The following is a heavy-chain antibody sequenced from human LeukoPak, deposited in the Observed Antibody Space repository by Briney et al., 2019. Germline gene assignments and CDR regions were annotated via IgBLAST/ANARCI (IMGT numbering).Heavy chain of an antibody. J-gene: IGHJ4*02. CDR1: GGSISSYY. CDR2: IYYSGST. V-gene: IGHV4-59*01. CDR3: ARVGLYGDYAT. Sequence: SETLSLTCTVSGGSISSYYWSWIRQPPGKGLEWIGYIYYSGSTNYNPSLKSRVTISVATSKNRFSLKLSSVTAAATAVYYCARVGLYGDYATWGQGTLVTVSS. D-gene: IGHD4-17*01.